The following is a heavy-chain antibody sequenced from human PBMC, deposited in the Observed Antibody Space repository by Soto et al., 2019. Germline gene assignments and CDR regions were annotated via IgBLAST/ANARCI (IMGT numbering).Heavy chain of an antibody. CDR3: AKSPATGIPASRFDH. V-gene: IGHV3-23*01. Sequence: QPGGSLRLSCAASGFTFSTYVMTWVRQAPGKGLEWVSGISASGSNTYYADSVMGRFTISRDNSKNTLHLQMDSLGVDDTAVYYCAKSPATGIPASRFDHWGPGTLVTVSS. J-gene: IGHJ4*02. CDR1: GFTFSTYV. CDR2: ISASGSNT. D-gene: IGHD6-13*01.